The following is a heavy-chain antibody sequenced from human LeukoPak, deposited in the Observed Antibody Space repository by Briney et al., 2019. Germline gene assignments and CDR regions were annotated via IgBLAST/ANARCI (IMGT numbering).Heavy chain of an antibody. J-gene: IGHJ3*02. CDR1: GYTFTTYG. D-gene: IGHD2-2*01. Sequence: ASVKVSCKTSGYTFTTYGFSWVRQAPGQGLEWMGGIIPIFGTANYAQKFQGRVTITADESTSTAYMELSSLRSEDTAVYYCASELDIVVVPAAGGSAFDIWGQGTMVTVSS. CDR3: ASELDIVVVPAAGGSAFDI. V-gene: IGHV1-69*13. CDR2: IIPIFGTA.